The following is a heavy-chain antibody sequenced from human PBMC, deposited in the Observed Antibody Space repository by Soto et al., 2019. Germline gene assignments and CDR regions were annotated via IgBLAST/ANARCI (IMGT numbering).Heavy chain of an antibody. V-gene: IGHV3-33*01. CDR3: ARAVGPFDY. Sequence: QVQLVESGGGVVQPGRSLRLSCAASGFIFSTYGMHWVRQAPGKGLEWVAVIWYDGSNKYYADSVKGRFTISRDNSKNMLYLQMNSLRAEDTGMYYCARAVGPFDYWGQGTLVTVSS. CDR1: GFIFSTYG. CDR2: IWYDGSNK. D-gene: IGHD1-26*01. J-gene: IGHJ4*02.